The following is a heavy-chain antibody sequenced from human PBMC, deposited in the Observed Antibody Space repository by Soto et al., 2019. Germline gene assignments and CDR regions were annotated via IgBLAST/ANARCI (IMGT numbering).Heavy chain of an antibody. CDR2: ISGSGGST. Sequence: ISGSGGSTYYADSVKGRFTISRDNAKNSLYLQMNSLRAEDTAVYYCARDIVVVPAGGHYYYYGMDVWGQGTTVTVSS. D-gene: IGHD2-2*01. J-gene: IGHJ6*02. CDR3: ARDIVVVPAGGHYYYYGMDV. V-gene: IGHV3-48*03.